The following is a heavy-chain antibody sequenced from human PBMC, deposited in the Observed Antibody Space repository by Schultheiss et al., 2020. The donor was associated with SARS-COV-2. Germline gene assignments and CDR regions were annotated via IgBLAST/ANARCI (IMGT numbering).Heavy chain of an antibody. D-gene: IGHD3-16*01. J-gene: IGHJ3*02. V-gene: IGHV4-59*10. Sequence: SETLSLTCAVYGGSFSGYYWGWIRQPAGKGLEWIGRIYTSGSTYYNPSLKSRVTISVDTSKNQFSLKLSSVTAADTAVYYCARHIPGEKSAFDIWGQGTMVTVSS. CDR2: IYTSGST. CDR1: GGSFSGYY. CDR3: ARHIPGEKSAFDI.